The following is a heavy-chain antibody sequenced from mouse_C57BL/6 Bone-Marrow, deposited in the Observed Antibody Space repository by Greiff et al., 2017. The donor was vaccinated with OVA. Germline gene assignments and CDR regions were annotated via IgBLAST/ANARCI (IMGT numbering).Heavy chain of an antibody. CDR2: IDPENGGT. CDR1: GYTFTGYE. Sequence: QVQLQQSGAELVRPGASVTLSCKASGYTFTGYEMHWVKQTPVHGLEWIGAIDPENGGTAYNQKFKGKAILTADKSSSTAYMELRSLTSEDSAGDYGTRPRYAMDYWGQGTSVTVSS. J-gene: IGHJ4*01. CDR3: TRPRYAMDY. V-gene: IGHV1-15*01.